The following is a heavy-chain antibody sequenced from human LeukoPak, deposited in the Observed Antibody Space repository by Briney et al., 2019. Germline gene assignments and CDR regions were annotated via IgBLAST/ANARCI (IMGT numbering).Heavy chain of an antibody. J-gene: IGHJ2*01. CDR3: ARQRESYFDL. Sequence: PSETLSLTCTVSGGSISGRYWSWIRQSPGKGLEWIGYIYYDGTTHYNPSLKSRLTISLDTSKNQFSLKLSSVTAADTAVYYCARQRESYFDLWGRGTLVTVSP. CDR1: GGSISGRY. V-gene: IGHV4-59*11. CDR2: IYYDGTT. D-gene: IGHD2-21*01.